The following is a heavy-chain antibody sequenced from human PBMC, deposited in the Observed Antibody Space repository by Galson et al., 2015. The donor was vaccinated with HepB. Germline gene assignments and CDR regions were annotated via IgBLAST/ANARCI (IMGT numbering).Heavy chain of an antibody. D-gene: IGHD6-19*01. Sequence: SLRLSCAASGFTFSNYGMHWVRQAPGKGLEWVAVISYGGRNKYYADSVKGRFTISRDNSKNTLYLQMNSLRAEDTALYYCAKDPYLYSALAGTMAGFDYWGQGSLVTVSS. CDR2: ISYGGRNK. V-gene: IGHV3-30*18. CDR3: AKDPYLYSALAGTMAGFDY. CDR1: GFTFSNYG. J-gene: IGHJ4*02.